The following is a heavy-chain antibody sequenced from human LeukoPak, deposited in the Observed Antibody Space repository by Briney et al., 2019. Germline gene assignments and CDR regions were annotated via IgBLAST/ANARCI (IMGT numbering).Heavy chain of an antibody. CDR1: GGSISSSSYY. V-gene: IGHV4-39*01. CDR3: ARQVDTATMIDY. J-gene: IGHJ4*02. CDR2: IYYSGST. Sequence: SETLSLTCTVSGGSISSSSYYWGWIRQPPGKGLEWIGSIYYSGSTYYNPSLKSRVTISVDTSKNQFSLKLSSVTAADTAVYYCARQVDTATMIDYWGQGTLVTVSS. D-gene: IGHD5-18*01.